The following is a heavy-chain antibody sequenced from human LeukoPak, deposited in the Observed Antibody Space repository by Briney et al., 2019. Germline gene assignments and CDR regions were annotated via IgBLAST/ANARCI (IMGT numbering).Heavy chain of an antibody. J-gene: IGHJ4*02. CDR2: MNTDGSST. D-gene: IGHD4-11*01. CDR3: ARVTYDYSNLPDY. CDR1: GFTFSSYW. Sequence: GGSLRLSCAASGFTFSSYWMHWVRQAPGKGLVRVSRMNTDGSSTSYADSVKGRFTISRDNAKNTLYLQMNSLRAEDTAVYYCARVTYDYSNLPDYWGQGTLVTVSS. V-gene: IGHV3-74*01.